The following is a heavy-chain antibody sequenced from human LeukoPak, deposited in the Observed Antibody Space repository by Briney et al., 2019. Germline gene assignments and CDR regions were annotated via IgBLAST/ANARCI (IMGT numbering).Heavy chain of an antibody. CDR2: ISSSSSTI. D-gene: IGHD1-26*01. Sequence: PGGSLRLSCAASGFTFSSYSMNWIRQAPGKGLEWVSYISSSSSTIYYADSVKGRFTISRDNSKNSLYLQMDSVRAEDTGVYYCTRDSGKVEGAYDIWGHGTMVTVSS. J-gene: IGHJ3*02. CDR3: TRDSGKVEGAYDI. V-gene: IGHV3-48*01. CDR1: GFTFSSYS.